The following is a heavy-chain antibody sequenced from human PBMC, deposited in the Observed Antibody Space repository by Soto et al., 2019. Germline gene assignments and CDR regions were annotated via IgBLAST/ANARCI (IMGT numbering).Heavy chain of an antibody. CDR3: AKRRGAGGHFDY. Sequence: DVQLLESGGGLVQPEGSPRLSCAASGFTFSSYAMGWVRQGPGKGLEWVAVVSIGGSTRYADSVRGRFTISRDNSKNTLSLQMNSLTAEDTAVYFCAKRRGAGGHFDYWGQGALVTVSS. CDR1: GFTFSSYA. J-gene: IGHJ4*02. D-gene: IGHD2-15*01. CDR2: VSIGGST. V-gene: IGHV3-23*01.